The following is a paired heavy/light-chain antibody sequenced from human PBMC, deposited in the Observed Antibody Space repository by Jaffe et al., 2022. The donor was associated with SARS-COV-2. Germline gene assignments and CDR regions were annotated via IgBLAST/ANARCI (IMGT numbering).Heavy chain of an antibody. CDR3: ATGPSPDSICVE. Sequence: QVQLVQSGAEVKKPGASVKVSCKVSGYTLTELSMHWVRQAPGKGLEWMGGFDPEDGETIYAQKFQGRVTMTEDTSTDTAYMELSSLRSEDTAVYYCATGPSPDSICVEWGQGTLVTVSS. V-gene: IGHV1-24*01. CDR1: GYTLTELS. J-gene: IGHJ4*02. D-gene: IGHD3-22*01. CDR2: FDPEDGET.
Light chain of an antibody. J-gene: IGKJ1*01. CDR2: TLS. CDR3: MQRIEFPYT. V-gene: IGKV2-40*01. CDR1: QSLLDSDDGNTY. Sequence: DIVMTQTPLSLPVTPGEPASISCRSSQSLLDSDDGNTYLDWYLQKPGQSPQLLIYTLSYRASGVPDRFSGSGSGTDFTLKISRVEAEDVGVYYCMQRIEFPYTFGQGTKVEIK.